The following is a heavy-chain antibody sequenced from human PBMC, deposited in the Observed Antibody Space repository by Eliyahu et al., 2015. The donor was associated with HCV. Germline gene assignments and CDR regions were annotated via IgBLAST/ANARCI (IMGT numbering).Heavy chain of an antibody. Sequence: EVQLVESGGGLVQPGGSLRLSCAASGFTFSSYEMNWVRQAPGKGLELGSSYISSSGSTYILRSVKGRFTISRDNAKNSLYLQMNSLRAEDTAVYYCARRPQFGMASYYYYYGMDVWGQGTTVTVSS. J-gene: IGHJ6*02. CDR1: GFTFSSYE. D-gene: IGHD3-10*01. CDR2: ISSSGSTY. CDR3: ARRPQFGMASYYYYYGMDV. V-gene: IGHV3-48*03.